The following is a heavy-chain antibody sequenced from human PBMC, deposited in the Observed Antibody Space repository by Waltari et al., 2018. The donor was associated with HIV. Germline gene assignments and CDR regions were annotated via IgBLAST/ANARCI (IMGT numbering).Heavy chain of an antibody. Sequence: QLQLQESGPGLVKPSETLSLTCTVSGGSISSSSYYWGWIRQPPGKGLEWIGSIYYSGSTSYNPSLKSRVIISVDTAKNQFCLKLSSVSAADTAVYDCWGIAVAGTQGEGYFDLWGRRTLVTVSS. CDR1: GGSISSSSYY. D-gene: IGHD6-19*01. CDR2: IYYSGST. J-gene: IGHJ2*01. CDR3: WGIAVAGTQGEGYFDL. V-gene: IGHV4-39*07.